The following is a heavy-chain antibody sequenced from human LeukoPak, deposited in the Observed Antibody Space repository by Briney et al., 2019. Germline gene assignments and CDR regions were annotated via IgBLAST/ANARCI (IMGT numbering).Heavy chain of an antibody. CDR1: GGSFSGYY. J-gene: IGHJ5*02. D-gene: IGHD2-15*01. V-gene: IGHV4-34*01. CDR2: INHSGST. CDR3: ARDPGLVVVAAENWFDP. Sequence: PSETLTLTCAVYGGSFSGYYWSWIRQPPGKGLEWIGEINHSGSTNYNPSLKSRVTISVDTSKNQFSLKLSSVTAADTAVYYCARDPGLVVVAAENWFDPWGQGTLVTVSS.